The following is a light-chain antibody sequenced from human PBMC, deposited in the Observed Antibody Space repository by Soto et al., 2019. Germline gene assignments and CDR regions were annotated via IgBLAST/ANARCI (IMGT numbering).Light chain of an antibody. V-gene: IGLV1-51*01. CDR1: SSNIGNNY. CDR3: GTWDSSLSAAVV. J-gene: IGLJ2*01. CDR2: DNN. Sequence: QSVLTQPPSVSAAPGQKVTISCSGSSSNIGNNYVSWYQQLPGTAPKLLIYDNNKRPSGIPDRFSGSKSGTSATLGITGLQTGDEADYYSGTWDSSLSAAVVFGGGTKLTVL.